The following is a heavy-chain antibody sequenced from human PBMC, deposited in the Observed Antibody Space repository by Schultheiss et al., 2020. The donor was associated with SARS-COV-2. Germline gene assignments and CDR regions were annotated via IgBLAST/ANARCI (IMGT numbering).Heavy chain of an antibody. CDR2: INHSGST. D-gene: IGHD3-22*01. V-gene: IGHV4-34*01. CDR3: ARGQHYYDSSGYYVPYYGMDV. J-gene: IGHJ6*02. CDR1: GGSFSGYY. Sequence: SQTLSLTCAVYGGSFSGYYWSWIRQPPGKGLEWIGEINHSGSTNYNPSLKSRVTISVDTSKNQFSLKLSSVTAADTAVYYCARGQHYYDSSGYYVPYYGMDVWGQGTTVTVSS.